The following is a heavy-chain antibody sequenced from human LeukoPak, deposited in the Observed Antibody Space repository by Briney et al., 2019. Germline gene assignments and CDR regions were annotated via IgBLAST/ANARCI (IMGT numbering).Heavy chain of an antibody. CDR2: VYYSGST. J-gene: IGHJ4*02. CDR3: ARIPNYGDYVNFDY. Sequence: PSETLSLTCTVSGGSISTYYWSWIRQPPGKGLEWIGYVYYSGSTSYNPSLKSRVIISVDTSKNEFSLNVSSVTAADTAVYYCARIPNYGDYVNFDYWGQGTLVTVSS. V-gene: IGHV4-59*08. D-gene: IGHD4-17*01. CDR1: GGSISTYY.